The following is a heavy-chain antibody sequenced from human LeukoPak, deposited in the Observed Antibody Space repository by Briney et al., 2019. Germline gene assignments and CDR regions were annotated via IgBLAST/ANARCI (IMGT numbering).Heavy chain of an antibody. Sequence: SETLSLTCTVSGGSISSSTYYWGWIRQPPGKGLEWIGEINHSGSTNYNPSLKSRVTISVDTSKNQFSLKLSSVTAADTAVYYCARHLRYFDLDLKWFDPWGQGTLVTVSS. CDR3: ARHLRYFDLDLKWFDP. CDR2: INHSGST. J-gene: IGHJ5*02. D-gene: IGHD3-9*01. CDR1: GGSISSSTYY. V-gene: IGHV4-39*01.